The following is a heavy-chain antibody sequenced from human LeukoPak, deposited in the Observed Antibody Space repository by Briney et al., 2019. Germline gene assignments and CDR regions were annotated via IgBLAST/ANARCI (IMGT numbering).Heavy chain of an antibody. J-gene: IGHJ4*02. CDR2: ISGGGGST. CDR1: GFTFSAYA. CDR3: AKGQWFGELLLDFDY. V-gene: IGHV3-23*01. D-gene: IGHD3-10*01. Sequence: GGSLRLSCAASGFTFSAYAMSWVRQAPGKGLEWVSAISGGGGSTYYADSVKGRFTISRDDSKNTLYLQMNSLRAEDTAVYYCAKGQWFGELLLDFDYWGQGTLVTVSS.